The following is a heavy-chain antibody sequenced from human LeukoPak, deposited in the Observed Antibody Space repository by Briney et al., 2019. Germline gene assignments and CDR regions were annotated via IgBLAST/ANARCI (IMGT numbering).Heavy chain of an antibody. J-gene: IGHJ1*01. CDR1: GGSFSGYY. Sequence: SETLSLTCAVYGGSFSGYYWSWIRQPPGKGLEWIGEINHSGSTNYDPSLKSRVTILVDTSKNQFSLKLSSVTAADTAVYYCARGHSPVTTKVSYFQHWGQGTLVTVSS. CDR3: ARGHSPVTTKVSYFQH. V-gene: IGHV4-34*01. CDR2: INHSGST. D-gene: IGHD4-17*01.